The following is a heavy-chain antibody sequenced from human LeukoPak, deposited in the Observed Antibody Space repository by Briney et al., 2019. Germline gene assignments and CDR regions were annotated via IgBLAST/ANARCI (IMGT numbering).Heavy chain of an antibody. D-gene: IGHD4-17*01. V-gene: IGHV4-30-4*08. CDR3: ARERDYGDQNDAFDI. J-gene: IGHJ3*02. CDR2: IYYSGST. Sequence: TSQTLSRTCTVSGGSISSGDYYWRWIRQPPGRGVEWIGYIYYSGSTYYNPSLKSRVTITVDTSKNQFSLKLSSVTAADTAVYYCARERDYGDQNDAFDIWGQGTMVTVSS. CDR1: GGSISSGDYY.